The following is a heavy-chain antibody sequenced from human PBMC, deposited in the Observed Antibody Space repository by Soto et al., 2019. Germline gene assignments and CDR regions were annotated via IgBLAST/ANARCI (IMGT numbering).Heavy chain of an antibody. D-gene: IGHD3-9*01. CDR2: IYPGDSDT. CDR3: ARSITGYYDILTGYSPFDY. Sequence: GGSLRLSCKGSGYSFTSYWIGWVRQMPGKGLEWMGIIYPGDSDTRYSPSFQGQVTISADKSISTAYLQWSSLKASDTAMYYCARSITGYYDILTGYSPFDYWGQGTLVTVSS. V-gene: IGHV5-51*01. J-gene: IGHJ4*02. CDR1: GYSFTSYW.